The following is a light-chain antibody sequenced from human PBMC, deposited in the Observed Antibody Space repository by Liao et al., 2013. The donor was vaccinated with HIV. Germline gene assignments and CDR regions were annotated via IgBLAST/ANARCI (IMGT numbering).Light chain of an antibody. J-gene: IGLJ2*01. CDR2: YDT. CDR1: ALPKQY. V-gene: IGLV3-1*01. CDR3: QAWDSSTGDVA. Sequence: SYELTQPPSVSVSPGQTARITCSGDALPKQYAYWYQQKPGQAPVPVIYYDTVRPSGIPERMSGSKSGNTATLTISGTQAMDEADYYCQAWDSSTGDVAFGGGTKLTVL.